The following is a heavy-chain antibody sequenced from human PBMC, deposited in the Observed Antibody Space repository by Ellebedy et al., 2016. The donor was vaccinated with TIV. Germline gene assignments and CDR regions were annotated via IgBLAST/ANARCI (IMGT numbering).Heavy chain of an antibody. Sequence: SETLSLTCAVSGGSISSGDYSWTWIRQSPGKGLEWIGYIYHSGIAYYNPSLESRVTISVDRSKNQFSLKLNSVTPADTAVYYCARVTPEVVVFDYWGQGTLVTVSS. CDR3: ARVTPEVVVFDY. V-gene: IGHV4-30-2*06. D-gene: IGHD2-15*01. J-gene: IGHJ4*02. CDR2: IYHSGIA. CDR1: GGSISSGDYS.